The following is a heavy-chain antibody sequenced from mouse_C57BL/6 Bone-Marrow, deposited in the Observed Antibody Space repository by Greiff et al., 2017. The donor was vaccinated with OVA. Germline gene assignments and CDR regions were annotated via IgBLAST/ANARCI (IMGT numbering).Heavy chain of an antibody. CDR1: GFNIKDDY. V-gene: IGHV14-4*01. CDR3: TKAYGSGYVGY. Sequence: VQLQQSGAELVRPGASVKLSCTASGFNIKDDYMHWVKQRPEQGLEWIGWIDPENGDTEYASKFQGKATITADTSSNTAYLQLSSLTSEDTAVYYCTKAYGSGYVGYWGQGTTLTVSS. J-gene: IGHJ2*01. D-gene: IGHD1-1*01. CDR2: IDPENGDT.